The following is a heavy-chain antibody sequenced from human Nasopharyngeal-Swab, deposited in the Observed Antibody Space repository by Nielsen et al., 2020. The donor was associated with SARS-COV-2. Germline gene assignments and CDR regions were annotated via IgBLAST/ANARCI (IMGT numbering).Heavy chain of an antibody. V-gene: IGHV3-64*01. J-gene: IGHJ4*02. CDR3: ARGWRWADDY. Sequence: GESLKISCAASGFTFSSYAMHWVRQAPGKGLEYVSAISSNGGSTYYANSVKGRFTISRDNSKNTLYLQMGSLRAEDMAVYYCARGWRWADDYWGQGTLATVSS. D-gene: IGHD5-24*01. CDR1: GFTFSSYA. CDR2: ISSNGGST.